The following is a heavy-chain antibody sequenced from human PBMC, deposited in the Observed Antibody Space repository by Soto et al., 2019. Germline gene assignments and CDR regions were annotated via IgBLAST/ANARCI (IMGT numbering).Heavy chain of an antibody. D-gene: IGHD1-7*01. Sequence: SETLSLTCTVSGGSISSGDCYWIWHRQPPGKGLEWISYIYYSESTYSNPSHKSRDTISVDTSKKQASLTLRSVTAADTAVYYCARDSITGTTIDPWGQGTLVTVSS. CDR2: IYYSEST. V-gene: IGHV4-30-4*01. CDR1: GGSISSGDCY. CDR3: ARDSITGTTIDP. J-gene: IGHJ5*02.